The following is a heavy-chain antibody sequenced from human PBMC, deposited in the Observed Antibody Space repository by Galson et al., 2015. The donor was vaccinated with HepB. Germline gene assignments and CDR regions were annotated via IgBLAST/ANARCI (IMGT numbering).Heavy chain of an antibody. CDR3: ARDDCSSTSCYGMDV. CDR2: ISSSSSYT. Sequence: LRLSCAASGFTFSDYYMSWIRQAPGKGLEWVSYISSSSSYTNYADSVKGRFTISRDNAKNSLYLQMNSLRAEDTAVYYCARDDCSSTSCYGMDVWGQGTTVTVSS. V-gene: IGHV3-11*06. J-gene: IGHJ6*02. CDR1: GFTFSDYY. D-gene: IGHD2-2*01.